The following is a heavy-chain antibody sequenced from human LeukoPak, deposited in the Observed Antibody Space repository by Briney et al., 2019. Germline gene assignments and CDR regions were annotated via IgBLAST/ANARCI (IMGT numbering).Heavy chain of an antibody. CDR2: INPNRGGI. D-gene: IGHD5-18*01. V-gene: IGHV1-2*06. J-gene: IGHJ4*02. CDR3: ARDLGRRDTATMS. CDR1: GYTFTVYF. Sequence: ASVKVSSKASGYTFTVYFMHWVRQAPGQGLEWMGRINPNRGGINYAQKFQGRVTMTRDTSISTAYMELSRLRSDDTAVYYCARDLGRRDTATMSWGQGTLVTVSS.